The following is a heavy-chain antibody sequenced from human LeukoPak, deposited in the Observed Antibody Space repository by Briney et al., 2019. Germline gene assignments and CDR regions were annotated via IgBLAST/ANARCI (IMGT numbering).Heavy chain of an antibody. D-gene: IGHD6-13*01. Sequence: GGSLRLSCAASGFTFSTFWMHWVRQAPGKGLVWVSHINTDGSSTIYADSVKGRFTISRDNAKNTLYLQMNSLRAEDTAVYYCARSEYSSTWYGDYYYYYMDVWGKGTTVTVSS. CDR3: ARSEYSSTWYGDYYYYYMDV. CDR2: INTDGSST. J-gene: IGHJ6*03. CDR1: GFTFSTFW. V-gene: IGHV3-74*01.